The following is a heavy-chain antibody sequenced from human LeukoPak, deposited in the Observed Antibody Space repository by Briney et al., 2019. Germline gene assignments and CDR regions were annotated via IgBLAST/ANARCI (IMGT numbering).Heavy chain of an antibody. V-gene: IGHV4-39*07. CDR3: ARVTQGASWFGELLYYFDY. D-gene: IGHD3-10*01. CDR2: IYYSGST. CDR1: GGSISSSSYY. Sequence: SQTLSLTCTVSGGSISSSSYYWGWIRQPPGKGLEWIGSIYYSGSTYYNPSLKSRVTISVDTSKNQFSLKLSSVTAADTAVYYCARVTQGASWFGELLYYFDYWGQGTLVTVSS. J-gene: IGHJ4*02.